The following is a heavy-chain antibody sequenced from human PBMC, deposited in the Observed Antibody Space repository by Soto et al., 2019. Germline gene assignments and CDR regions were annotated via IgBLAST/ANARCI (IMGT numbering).Heavy chain of an antibody. CDR3: ARDNWNDIRYYYYYMDV. J-gene: IGHJ6*03. D-gene: IGHD1-1*01. V-gene: IGHV1-3*01. Sequence: ASVKVSCKASGYTFTSYAMHWVRQAPGQRLEWMGWINAGNGNTKYSQKFQGRVTITRDTSASTAYMELSSLRSEDTAVYYCARDNWNDIRYYYYYMDVWGKGTTVTVSS. CDR1: GYTFTSYA. CDR2: INAGNGNT.